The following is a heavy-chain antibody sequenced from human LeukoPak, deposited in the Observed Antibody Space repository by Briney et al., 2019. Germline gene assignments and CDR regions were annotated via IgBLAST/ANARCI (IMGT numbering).Heavy chain of an antibody. CDR1: GYTFTTYT. D-gene: IGHD2-15*01. V-gene: IGHV7-4-1*02. CDR3: ARRPLGYCSGGSCYGHYYCMDV. Sequence: ASVKVSCKASGYTFTTYTMHWVRQAPGQGLEWMGWINTNTGNPTYAQGFTGRFVFSLDTSVSTAYLQISSLKAEDTAVYYCARRPLGYCSGGSCYGHYYCMDVWGKGTTVTVSS. CDR2: INTNTGNP. J-gene: IGHJ6*03.